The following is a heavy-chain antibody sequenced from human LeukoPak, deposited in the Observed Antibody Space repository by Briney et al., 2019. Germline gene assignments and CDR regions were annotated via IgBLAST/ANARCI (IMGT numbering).Heavy chain of an antibody. J-gene: IGHJ4*02. D-gene: IGHD6-19*01. CDR1: GGTFSSYA. V-gene: IGHV1-69*01. CDR2: IIPIFGTA. Sequence: SVKVSCKASGGTFSSYAISWVRQAPGQGLEWMGGIIPIFGTANYAQKFQGRVTITADESTSTAYMELSSLRSEDTAVYYCARVIRNGIAVAGLGYWGQGTLVTVSS. CDR3: ARVIRNGIAVAGLGY.